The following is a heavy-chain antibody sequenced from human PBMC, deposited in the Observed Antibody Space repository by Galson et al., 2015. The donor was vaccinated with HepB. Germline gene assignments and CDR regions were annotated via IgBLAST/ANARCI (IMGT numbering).Heavy chain of an antibody. CDR2: IIPVFGAA. J-gene: IGHJ3*02. V-gene: IGHV1-69*01. CDR3: ATEGGSGALDAFDI. Sequence: SCKASGGTFSSYSISWVRQAPGQGLEWMGGIIPVFGAANYAQQFRGRVTISADESTSTAYMELSSLRSDDTALYYCATEGGSGALDAFDIWGQGTMVTVSS. D-gene: IGHD1-26*01. CDR1: GGTFSSYS.